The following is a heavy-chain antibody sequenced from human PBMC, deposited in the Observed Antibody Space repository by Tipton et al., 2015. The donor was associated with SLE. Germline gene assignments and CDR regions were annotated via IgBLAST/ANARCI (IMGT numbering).Heavy chain of an antibody. J-gene: IGHJ6*02. CDR3: ARVRYYYGSGTPYYGMDV. Sequence: QSGAEVKKPGASVKVPCKASGYTFTDYYIHWVRQAPGQGLEWMGWINPNSGGIYYSRKFQDRVTLTTDTSITTAYMELTRLESDDTAVYYCARVRYYYGSGTPYYGMDVWGQGTTVTVS. V-gene: IGHV1-2*02. CDR1: GYTFTDYY. D-gene: IGHD3-10*01. CDR2: INPNSGGI.